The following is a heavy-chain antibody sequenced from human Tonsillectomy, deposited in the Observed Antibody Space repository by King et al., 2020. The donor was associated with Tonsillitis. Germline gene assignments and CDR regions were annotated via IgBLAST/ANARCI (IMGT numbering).Heavy chain of an antibody. V-gene: IGHV2-70*04. Sequence: VTLKESGPALVKPTQTLTLTCTFSGFSLSTTGMRVSWIRQTPGKALEWLARIDWDDEKFYSTYLKTRLTISKDTSKNQVVLTMTNMDPVDTATYFCARATDLAWFDPWGQGTLVIGSS. J-gene: IGHJ5*02. CDR3: ARATDLAWFDP. D-gene: IGHD3-3*02. CDR2: IDWDDEK. CDR1: GFSLSTTGMR.